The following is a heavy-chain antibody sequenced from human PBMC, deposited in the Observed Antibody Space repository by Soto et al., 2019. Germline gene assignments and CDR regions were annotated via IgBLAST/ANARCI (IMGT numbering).Heavy chain of an antibody. D-gene: IGHD4-17*01. V-gene: IGHV3-7*03. CDR1: GFTFSSYW. CDR3: AKIRLLTTVDY. J-gene: IGHJ4*02. CDR2: IKQDGSEK. Sequence: GGSLRLSCAASGFTFSSYWMSWFRQAPGKGLEWVANIKQDGSEKYSVDSVKGRFTISRDNAKNSLYLQMNSLRAEDTAIYYCAKIRLLTTVDYWGQGTLVTVSS.